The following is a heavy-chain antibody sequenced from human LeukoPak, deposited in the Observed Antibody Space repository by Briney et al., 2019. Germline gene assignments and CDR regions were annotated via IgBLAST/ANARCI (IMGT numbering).Heavy chain of an antibody. CDR1: GGSINSDY. CDR2: IAYNGIP. J-gene: IGHJ4*02. Sequence: PSETLSLTCTVSGGSINSDYWTWIRQSLGKGLEWIGYIAYNGIPNYNPSLKSRLTISRDTSKNQFSLNLSSVTAADTAVYYCARERHGHPFDSWGQGTLVTVSS. CDR3: ARERHGHPFDS. V-gene: IGHV4-59*01.